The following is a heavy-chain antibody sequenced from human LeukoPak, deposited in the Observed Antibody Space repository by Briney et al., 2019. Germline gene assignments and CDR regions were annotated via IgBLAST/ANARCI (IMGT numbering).Heavy chain of an antibody. Sequence: PGGSLRLSCAASGFTFSSYSMNWVRQAPGKGLEWVSSISSSSSYIYYADSVKGRFTISRDNAKNSLYLQMNSLRAEDTAVYYCARDWGKYYVSGSYNPYWGQGTLVTVSS. V-gene: IGHV3-21*01. CDR1: GFTFSSYS. CDR3: ARDWGKYYVSGSYNPY. J-gene: IGHJ4*02. D-gene: IGHD3-10*01. CDR2: ISSSSSYI.